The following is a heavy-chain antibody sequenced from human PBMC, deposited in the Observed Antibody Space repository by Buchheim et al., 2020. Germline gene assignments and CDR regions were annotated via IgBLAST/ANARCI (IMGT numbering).Heavy chain of an antibody. CDR2: IDTRDSYT. D-gene: IGHD3-10*01. CDR3: ARSGTYGEVDY. V-gene: IGHV5-10-1*01. J-gene: IGHJ4*02. Sequence: EVQLVQSGAEVKKSGESLRISCKGSDYSFTNYWITWVRQMPGKGLEWMGRIDTRDSYTSYSPSFQGHVTISTDKSISAAYLQWSSLKASDTAIYFCARSGTYGEVDYWGQGTL. CDR1: DYSFTNYW.